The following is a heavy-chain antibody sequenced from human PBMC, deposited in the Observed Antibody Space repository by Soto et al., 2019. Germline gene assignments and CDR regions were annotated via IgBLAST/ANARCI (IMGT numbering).Heavy chain of an antibody. CDR1: GFSFSTYS. CDR3: ARDKDWSFDY. D-gene: IGHD3-9*01. J-gene: IGHJ4*02. V-gene: IGHV3-48*01. CDR2: ITSVRSNA. Sequence: GGSLRLSCAASGFSFSTYSMNWVRQAPGKGLEWVSYITSVRSNALYADSVKGRFIISRDNARNSLYLQMNSLRAEDTAVYYCARDKDWSFDYWGQGTLVTVSS.